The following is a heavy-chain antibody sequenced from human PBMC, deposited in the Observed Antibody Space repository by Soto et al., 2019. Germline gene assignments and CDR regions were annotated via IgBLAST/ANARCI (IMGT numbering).Heavy chain of an antibody. D-gene: IGHD3-3*01. CDR3: ARQRWSTSMEYKRGHWLDP. Sequence: LSLTCAVYGGSFSGYYWNWIRQPPGKGLEWIGEINDSGSTNYNPSLRSRVTISVDTSKNQFSLKLSSVTAADTAVYYCARQRWSTSMEYKRGHWLDPWGQGTLVTVSS. CDR1: GGSFSGYY. J-gene: IGHJ5*02. CDR2: INDSGST. V-gene: IGHV4-34*01.